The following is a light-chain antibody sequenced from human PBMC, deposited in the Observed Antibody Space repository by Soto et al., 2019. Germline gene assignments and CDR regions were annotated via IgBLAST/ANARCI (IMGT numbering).Light chain of an antibody. V-gene: IGLV1-40*01. CDR1: SSNIGGGYD. CDR2: INN. Sequence: QSVLTQPPSVSGAPGQRVTIPCTGGSSNIGGGYDVHWYQHLPETAPKLLIYINNIRPSGVPDRFSGSKSGTSASLAITGLQAEDEAHYYCQSYDISLSAYVFGSGTKLTVL. CDR3: QSYDISLSAYV. J-gene: IGLJ1*01.